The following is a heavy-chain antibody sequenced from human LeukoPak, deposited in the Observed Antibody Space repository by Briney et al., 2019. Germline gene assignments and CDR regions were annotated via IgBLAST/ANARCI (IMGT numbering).Heavy chain of an antibody. V-gene: IGHV3-9*01. CDR3: ARGGGLDV. J-gene: IGHJ6*02. D-gene: IGHD3-16*01. CDR2: ISSNSDDI. Sequence: GGSLRLSCVGSGFNFDEYAMHWVRQPPGKGLEWVSGISSNSDDIGYADSVKGRFTISRDNAKNSLYLQMSNLRAEDTAVYFCARGGGLDVWGQGATVTVSS. CDR1: GFNFDEYA.